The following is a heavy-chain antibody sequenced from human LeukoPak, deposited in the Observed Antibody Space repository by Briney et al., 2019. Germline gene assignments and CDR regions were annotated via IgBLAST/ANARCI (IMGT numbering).Heavy chain of an antibody. D-gene: IGHD3-10*01. Sequence: GGSLRLSCAASGFTFSSYSMNWVRQAPGKGLEWVSSISSSSSYIYYADSVKGRFTISRDNAKNSLYLQMNSLRAEDTAVYYCARGKSADRGPYNWFDPWGQGTLVTVSS. CDR1: GFTFSSYS. V-gene: IGHV3-21*01. CDR3: ARGKSADRGPYNWFDP. J-gene: IGHJ5*02. CDR2: ISSSSSYI.